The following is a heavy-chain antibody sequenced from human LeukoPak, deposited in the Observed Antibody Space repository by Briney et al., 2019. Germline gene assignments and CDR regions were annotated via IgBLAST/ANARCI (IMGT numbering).Heavy chain of an antibody. CDR1: GGTFSSYA. V-gene: IGHV1-69*13. CDR2: IIPIFGTA. CDR3: ASAVDTAMVDFDY. D-gene: IGHD5-18*01. Sequence: SVKVSCKASGGTFSSYAISWVRQAPGQGLEWMGGIIPIFGTANYAQKFQGRVTITADESTSTAYMELSSLRSEDTAVYYCASAVDTAMVDFDYWGQGTLVTVSS. J-gene: IGHJ4*02.